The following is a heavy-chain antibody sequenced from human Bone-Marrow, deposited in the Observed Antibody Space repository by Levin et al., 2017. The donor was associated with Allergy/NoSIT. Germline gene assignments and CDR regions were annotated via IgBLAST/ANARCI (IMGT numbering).Heavy chain of an antibody. Sequence: GGSLRLSCAASEFSFSSYTMNWVRQAPGKGLEWVSSISTSSTDREYADSVKGRFTISRDNAKTSLYLQMNSLRAEDTAVYYCAREDGGYDRYYYYGMDVWGQGTTVTVSS. J-gene: IGHJ6*02. D-gene: IGHD5-12*01. CDR3: AREDGGYDRYYYYGMDV. V-gene: IGHV3-21*01. CDR1: EFSFSSYT. CDR2: ISTSSTDR.